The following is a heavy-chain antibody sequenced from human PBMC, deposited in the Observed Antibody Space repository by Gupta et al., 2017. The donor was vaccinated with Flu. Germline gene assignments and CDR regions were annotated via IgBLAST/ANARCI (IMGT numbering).Heavy chain of an antibody. Sequence: SYAVSWVRKAPGEGLEWMGAIIPVFGTTNYHVKFRGRVTITADESSGTVFMELNGLTSEDTGVYFCAREGGVAHTDNGFDPWGQGTPVIVSS. V-gene: IGHV1-69*01. J-gene: IGHJ5*02. CDR1: SYA. CDR3: AREGGVAHTDNGFDP. CDR2: IIPVFGTT. D-gene: IGHD2-21*01.